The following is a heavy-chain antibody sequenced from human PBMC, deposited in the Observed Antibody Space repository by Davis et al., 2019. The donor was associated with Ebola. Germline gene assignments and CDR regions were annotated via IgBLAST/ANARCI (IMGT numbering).Heavy chain of an antibody. CDR2: IKSKTDGGTT. V-gene: IGHV3-15*01. CDR1: GFPFTNAW. J-gene: IGHJ4*02. D-gene: IGHD3-10*01. CDR3: ATAHPRGPDY. Sequence: GGSLRLSCAASGFPFTNAWMNWVRQAPGKGLEWVGRIKSKTDGGTTEYAAPLNGRFTISRDDSKNTLYLQINSLKTEDTAIYYCATAHPRGPDYWGQGTLVTVSS.